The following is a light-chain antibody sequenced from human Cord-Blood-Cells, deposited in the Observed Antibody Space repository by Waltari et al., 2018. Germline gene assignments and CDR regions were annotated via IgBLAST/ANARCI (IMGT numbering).Light chain of an antibody. V-gene: IGKV4-1*01. CDR2: WAS. Sequence: DIVMTQSPDSLAVSLGERATINCKSSQSVLYSSNNKNYLAWYQQKPGQPPKLLIYWASTRGSGVPVRFRGSGSGTDFTLTISSLQAEDVAVYYCQQYYSTPPTFGQGTKVEIK. CDR1: QSVLYSSNNKNY. J-gene: IGKJ1*01. CDR3: QQYYSTPPT.